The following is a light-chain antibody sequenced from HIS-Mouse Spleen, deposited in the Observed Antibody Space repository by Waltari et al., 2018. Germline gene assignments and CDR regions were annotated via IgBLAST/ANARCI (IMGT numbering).Light chain of an antibody. J-gene: IGLJ2*01. V-gene: IGLV3-10*01. Sequence: SYELTQPPSVSVSPGQPARITCSGDALPKKHAYWYQQKSGQAPVLVIYEDSKRPSGIPERFSGSSSGTMATLTISGAQVEDEADYYCYSTDSSGNHRVFGGGTKLTVL. CDR1: ALPKKH. CDR2: EDS. CDR3: YSTDSSGNHRV.